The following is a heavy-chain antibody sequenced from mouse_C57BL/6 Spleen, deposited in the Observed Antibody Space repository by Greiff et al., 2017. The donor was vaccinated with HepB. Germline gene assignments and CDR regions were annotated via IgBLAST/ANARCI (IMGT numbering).Heavy chain of an antibody. CDR1: GFTFSSYA. V-gene: IGHV5-4*03. CDR3: ARGYGNCEDWYFDG. J-gene: IGHJ1*03. Sequence: DVMLVESGGGLVKPGGSLKLSCAASGFTFSSYAMSWVRQTPEKRLEWVATISDGGSYTYYPDNVKGRFTISRDNAKNNLYLQMRHLKSEDTAMYYCARGYGNCEDWYFDGWGTGTTVTVSS. CDR2: ISDGGSYT. D-gene: IGHD2-10*02.